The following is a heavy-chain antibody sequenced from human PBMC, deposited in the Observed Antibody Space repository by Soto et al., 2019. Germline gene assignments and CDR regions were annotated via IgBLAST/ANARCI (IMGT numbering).Heavy chain of an antibody. CDR2: INAGNGNT. J-gene: IGHJ4*02. V-gene: IGHV1-3*01. Sequence: GASVKVSCKASGYTFTSYAMHWVRQAPGQRLEWMGWINAGNGNTKYSQKFQGRVTITRDTSASTAYMELSSLRSEDTAVYYCAVSSGYYLTTDYWGQGTLVIVSS. D-gene: IGHD3-22*01. CDR3: AVSSGYYLTTDY. CDR1: GYTFTSYA.